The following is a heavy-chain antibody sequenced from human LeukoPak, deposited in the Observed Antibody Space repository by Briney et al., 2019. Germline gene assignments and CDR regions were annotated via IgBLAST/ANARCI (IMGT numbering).Heavy chain of an antibody. CDR2: ISGSGGST. D-gene: IGHD6-19*01. J-gene: IGHJ4*02. V-gene: IGHV3-23*01. Sequence: PGGSLRLSCAASGFTFSSYAMSWVRQAPGKGLEWVSAISGSGGSTYYADSVKGRFTISRDNSKNTLYLQMNSLRAEDTAVYYCAKWTPGKGYSSGLYYFDYWGQGTLVTVSS. CDR3: AKWTPGKGYSSGLYYFDY. CDR1: GFTFSSYA.